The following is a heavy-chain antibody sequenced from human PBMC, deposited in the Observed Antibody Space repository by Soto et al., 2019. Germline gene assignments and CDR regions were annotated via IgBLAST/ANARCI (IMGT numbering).Heavy chain of an antibody. CDR1: GFTFSNYG. CDR2: ISYDGSIE. CDR3: GRDWVWFGAHPIDN. V-gene: IGHV3-30*03. Sequence: QVQVVESGGGVVQPGRSLRLSCAASGFTFSNYGMHWVRQAPGKGLDWVAVISYDGSIEYYSESVKGRFTMSRDNSENTVYLQMHSLRTEDTAVYFCGRDWVWFGAHPIDNWGQGTLVTVSS. J-gene: IGHJ4*02. D-gene: IGHD3-10*01.